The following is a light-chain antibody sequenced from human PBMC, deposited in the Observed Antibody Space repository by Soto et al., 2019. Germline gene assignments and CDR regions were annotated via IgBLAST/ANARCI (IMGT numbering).Light chain of an antibody. Sequence: QSVLTQPPSVSGAPGQRVTISCTGSSSNIGACYDVHWYQQLPGTAPKLLIYGNSNRTSGVPDRFSGSKSGTSASLAITGLHAEDEADYYCQSSDSSLSALFGGGTKLTVL. CDR1: SSNIGACYD. CDR3: QSSDSSLSAL. J-gene: IGLJ3*02. V-gene: IGLV1-40*01. CDR2: GNS.